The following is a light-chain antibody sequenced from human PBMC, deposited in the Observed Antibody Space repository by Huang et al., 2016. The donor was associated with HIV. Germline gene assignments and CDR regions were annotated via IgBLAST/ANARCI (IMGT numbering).Light chain of an antibody. Sequence: AIQMTQSPSSLSASVGDRVTITCRASQAIRNDLGWYQQRTGKAPKLLIYAASELHSGVPLRFSGSGSGTDFTLTSSSLQPEDFATYYCLQDDNYPRTFGQGTKVKI. CDR3: LQDDNYPRT. CDR1: QAIRND. J-gene: IGKJ1*01. V-gene: IGKV1-6*01. CDR2: AAS.